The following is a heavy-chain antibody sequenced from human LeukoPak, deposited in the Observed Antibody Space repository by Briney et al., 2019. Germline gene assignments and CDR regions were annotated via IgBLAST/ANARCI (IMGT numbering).Heavy chain of an antibody. CDR2: IIPILGIA. D-gene: IGHD4-17*01. CDR3: ASVMGDYATEIDY. CDR1: GGTFSSYA. J-gene: IGHJ4*02. Sequence: SVKVSCKASGGTFSSYAISWVRQAPGQGLEWMGRIIPILGIANYAQKFQGRVTITADKSTSTAYMELSSLRSEDTAVYYCASVMGDYATEIDYWGQGTLVTVSS. V-gene: IGHV1-69*04.